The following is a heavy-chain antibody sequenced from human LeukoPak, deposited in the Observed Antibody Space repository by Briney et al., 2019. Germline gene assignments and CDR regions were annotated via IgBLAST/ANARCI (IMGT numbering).Heavy chain of an antibody. CDR2: INWNGGST. CDR1: GFSFDDYG. V-gene: IGHV3-20*04. CDR3: ARDAVLRNIAAAGYFDY. J-gene: IGHJ4*02. D-gene: IGHD6-13*01. Sequence: GGSLRLSCAASGFSFDDYGMSWVRQAPGKGLEWVSGINWNGGSTGYADSVKGRFTISRDNAKNSLYLQMDSLRAEDTALYYCARDAVLRNIAAAGYFDYWGQGTLVTVSS.